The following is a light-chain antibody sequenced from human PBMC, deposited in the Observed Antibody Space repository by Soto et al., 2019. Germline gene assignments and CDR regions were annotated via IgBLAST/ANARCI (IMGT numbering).Light chain of an antibody. CDR3: QQSYSTPIT. V-gene: IGKV1-39*01. CDR1: QSISSY. Sequence: EIKMTQSPASLSACVRDRVTITPRACQSISSYLNWYQQKPGKAPKLLIYAASSLQSGVPSRFSGSGSGTDFTLTISSLQPEDFATYYCQQSYSTPITFGQGTRLEIK. J-gene: IGKJ5*01. CDR2: AAS.